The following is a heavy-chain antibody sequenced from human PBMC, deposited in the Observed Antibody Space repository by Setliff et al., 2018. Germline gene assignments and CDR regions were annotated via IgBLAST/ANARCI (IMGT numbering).Heavy chain of an antibody. CDR1: GFTFSSSA. Sequence: SVKVSCKASGFTFSSSAVQWVRQARGQRLEWIGWIAVGSTNTNYAQNFQQRVTITRDMSTSTAYMELSSLRSEDTAVYYCAAAELGYSSYDAFDIWGQGTMVTVSS. CDR3: AAAELGYSSYDAFDI. J-gene: IGHJ3*02. D-gene: IGHD3-22*01. CDR2: IAVGSTNT. V-gene: IGHV1-58*01.